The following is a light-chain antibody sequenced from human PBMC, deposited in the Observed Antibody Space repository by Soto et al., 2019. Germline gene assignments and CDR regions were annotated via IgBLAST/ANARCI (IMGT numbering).Light chain of an antibody. CDR3: QHYANSVWT. V-gene: IGKV3-20*01. CDR1: QSVSSSQ. CDR2: AAS. J-gene: IGKJ1*01. Sequence: IVLTQSPDTLSLSPGERATLSCRASQSVSSSQLVWYQQKPGQAPRLLIYAASSRATGIPDRFTGSGSGKDLTVTVSELETDDFAVYYCQHYANSVWTFGEGTKVEIK.